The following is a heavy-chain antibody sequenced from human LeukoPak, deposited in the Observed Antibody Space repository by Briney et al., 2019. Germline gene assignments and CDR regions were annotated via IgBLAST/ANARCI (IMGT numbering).Heavy chain of an antibody. CDR1: GFTFSSYG. V-gene: IGHV3-33*01. Sequence: GGSLRLSCAASGFTFSSYGMHWVRQAPGKGLEWVAVIWYDGSNKYYADSVKGRFTISRDNSKNTLYLQMNSLRGEDTAVYYCARNGYTSGWYRNWGQGTLVTVSS. CDR3: ARNGYTSGWYRN. D-gene: IGHD6-19*01. CDR2: IWYDGSNK. J-gene: IGHJ4*02.